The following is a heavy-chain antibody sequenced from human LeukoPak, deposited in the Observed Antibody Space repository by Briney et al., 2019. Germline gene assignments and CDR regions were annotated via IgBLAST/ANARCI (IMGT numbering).Heavy chain of an antibody. Sequence: SETLSLTCTVSGGSISSYYWSWIRQPPGKGLEWIVYIYYSGSTNYNPSLKSRVTISVDTSKNQFSLKLSSVTAADTAVYYCASLLNSSGFDYWGQGTLVTVSS. CDR1: GGSISSYY. J-gene: IGHJ4*02. CDR2: IYYSGST. CDR3: ASLLNSSGFDY. V-gene: IGHV4-59*01. D-gene: IGHD6-19*01.